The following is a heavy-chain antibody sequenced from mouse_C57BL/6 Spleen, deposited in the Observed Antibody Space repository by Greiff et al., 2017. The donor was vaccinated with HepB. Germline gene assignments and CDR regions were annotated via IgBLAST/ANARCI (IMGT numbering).Heavy chain of an antibody. Sequence: EVKLVESGGGLVKPGGSLKLSCAASGFTFSSYAMSWVRQTPEKRLEWVATISDGGSYTYYPDNVKGRFTISRDNDKNNLYLQMSHLKSEDTAMYYCARDPNGSSSYYFDYWGQGTTLTVSS. V-gene: IGHV5-4*01. CDR3: ARDPNGSSSYYFDY. CDR2: ISDGGSYT. D-gene: IGHD1-1*01. CDR1: GFTFSSYA. J-gene: IGHJ2*01.